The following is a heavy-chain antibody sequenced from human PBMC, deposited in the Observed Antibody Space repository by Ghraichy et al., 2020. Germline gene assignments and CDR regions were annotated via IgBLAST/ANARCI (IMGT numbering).Heavy chain of an antibody. J-gene: IGHJ4*02. CDR3: AAGYGSGWYFY. V-gene: IGHV4-39*01. CDR2: INYSGST. Sequence: SETLSLTCTVSGGSISNNNYYWGWIRQPPGKGLEWIGTINYSGSTYYNPSLKSRVTISMDTSKNQFSLRLSSVTAADSSIFFCAAGYGSGWYFYWGQGTLVTVSS. CDR1: GGSISNNNYY. D-gene: IGHD6-19*01.